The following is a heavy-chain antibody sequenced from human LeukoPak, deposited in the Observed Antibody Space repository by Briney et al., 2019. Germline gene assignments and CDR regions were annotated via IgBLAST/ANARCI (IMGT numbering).Heavy chain of an antibody. V-gene: IGHV3-23*01. CDR2: ISGSGGST. J-gene: IGHJ4*02. CDR3: ARDPGAFPYFFDN. D-gene: IGHD4/OR15-4a*01. CDR1: GFTFISYA. Sequence: GGSLRVFCAASGFTFISYAMSWVHQAPGKGLERVSAISGSGGSTYYVDSVRGRFTISRDNSKNTLYLQMHSLRVEDTAVYFCARDPGAFPYFFDNWGQGTLVTVSS.